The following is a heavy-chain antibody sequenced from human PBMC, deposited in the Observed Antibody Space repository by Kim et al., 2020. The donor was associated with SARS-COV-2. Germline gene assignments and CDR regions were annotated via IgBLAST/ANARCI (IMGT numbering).Heavy chain of an antibody. CDR1: GGSISSYY. CDR3: ARDQDYYDSSGYRGS. J-gene: IGHJ5*01. V-gene: IGHV4-59*01. Sequence: SETLSLTCTVSGGSISSYYWSWIRQPPGKGLEWIGYIYYSGSTNYNPSLKSRVTISVDTSKNQFSLKLSSVTAADTAVYYCARDQDYYDSSGYRGSWGQ. CDR2: IYYSGST. D-gene: IGHD3-22*01.